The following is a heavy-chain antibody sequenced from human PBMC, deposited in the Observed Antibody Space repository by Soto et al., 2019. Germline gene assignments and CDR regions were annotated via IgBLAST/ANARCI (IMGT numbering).Heavy chain of an antibody. Sequence: SETLSLTCTVSGGSISSSSYFWGWIRQPPGKGLEWVGNIYYSGSTYYNPSLKSRVTISVDTSKNQFSLKLSSVTAADTAVYYCARRLAATGMKYFEYWGQGTLVTVSS. CDR3: ARRLAATGMKYFEY. V-gene: IGHV4-39*01. CDR2: IYYSGST. J-gene: IGHJ4*01. CDR1: GGSISSSSYF. D-gene: IGHD6-13*01.